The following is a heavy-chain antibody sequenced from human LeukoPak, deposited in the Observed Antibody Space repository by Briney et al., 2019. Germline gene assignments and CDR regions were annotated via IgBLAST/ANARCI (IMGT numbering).Heavy chain of an antibody. D-gene: IGHD6-19*01. Sequence: SETLSLTCTVSSDSISSYYWSWIRQPPGKGLEWIGYIYYSGSTNYNPSLKSRVTISVDTSKNQFSLKLSSVTAADTAVYYCARDEDSSGWNKLDYWGQGTLVTVSS. V-gene: IGHV4-59*01. J-gene: IGHJ4*02. CDR3: ARDEDSSGWNKLDY. CDR2: IYYSGST. CDR1: SDSISSYY.